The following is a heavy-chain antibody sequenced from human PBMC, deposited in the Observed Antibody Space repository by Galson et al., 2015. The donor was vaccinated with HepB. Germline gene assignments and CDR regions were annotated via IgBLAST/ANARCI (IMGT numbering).Heavy chain of an antibody. CDR2: IYSGGST. V-gene: IGHV3-53*04. CDR1: GFTVSSNY. Sequence: SLRLSCAASGFTVSSNYMSWVRQAPGKGLEWVSVIYSGGSTYYADSVKGRFTISRHNSKNTLYLQMNSLRAEDTAVYYCARDGNYYGSGYFDLWGRGTLVTVSS. CDR3: ARDGNYYGSGYFDL. J-gene: IGHJ2*01. D-gene: IGHD3-10*01.